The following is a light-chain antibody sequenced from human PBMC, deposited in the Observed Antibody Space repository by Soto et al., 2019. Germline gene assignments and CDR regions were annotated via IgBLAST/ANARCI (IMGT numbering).Light chain of an antibody. CDR2: KAS. V-gene: IGKV1-5*03. CDR1: QTISSW. CDR3: QQYENYWT. J-gene: IGKJ1*01. Sequence: DIQMTQSPSTLSGSVGDRVTITCRASQTISSWLAWYQQKPGKXPXXLIYKASTLKSGVPSRFSGSGSGTEFTLTISSLQPDDFATYYCQQYENYWTFGQGTKVDIK.